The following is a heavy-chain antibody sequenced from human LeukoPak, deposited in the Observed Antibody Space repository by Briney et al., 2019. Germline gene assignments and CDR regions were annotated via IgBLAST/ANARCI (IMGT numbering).Heavy chain of an antibody. CDR2: ISSSSSYI. CDR1: GFTFSSYS. J-gene: IGHJ4*02. V-gene: IGHV3-21*01. CDR3: ARYYYDSSGYYYVENYFDY. Sequence: GGSLRLSCAASGFTFSSYSMNWVRQAPGKGLEWVSSISSSSSYIYYADSVKGRFTISRDNAKNSLYLQMNSLRAEDTAVYYCARYYYDSSGYYYVENYFDYWGQGTLVTVSS. D-gene: IGHD3-22*01.